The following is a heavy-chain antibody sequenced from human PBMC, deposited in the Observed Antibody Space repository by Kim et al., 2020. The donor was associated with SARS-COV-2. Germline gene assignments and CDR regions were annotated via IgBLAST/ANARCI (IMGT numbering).Heavy chain of an antibody. CDR2: IYYSGST. CDR3: ARHRSSTYYYGSGSNWFDP. D-gene: IGHD3-10*01. Sequence: SETLSLTCTVSGGSISSSSYYWGWIRQPPGKGLEWIGSIYYSGSTYYNPSLKSRVTISVDTSKNQFSLKLSSVTAADTAVYYCARHRSSTYYYGSGSNWFDPWGQGTLVTVSS. CDR1: GGSISSSSYY. J-gene: IGHJ5*02. V-gene: IGHV4-39*01.